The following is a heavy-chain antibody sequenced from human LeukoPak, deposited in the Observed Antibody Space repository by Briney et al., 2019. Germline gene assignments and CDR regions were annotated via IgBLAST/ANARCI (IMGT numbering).Heavy chain of an antibody. V-gene: IGHV3-30-3*01. Sequence: PGRSLRLSCAASGFTYTNYAMHWVRQAPGKGLEWVAVISHDGSITHHADSVKGRFTISRDNSKNTLDLQMNNLRDEDTAVYYCTREYGRHLGYFDLWGRGTLVTVSS. D-gene: IGHD4-17*01. CDR1: GFTYTNYA. J-gene: IGHJ4*02. CDR3: TREYGRHLGYFDL. CDR2: ISHDGSIT.